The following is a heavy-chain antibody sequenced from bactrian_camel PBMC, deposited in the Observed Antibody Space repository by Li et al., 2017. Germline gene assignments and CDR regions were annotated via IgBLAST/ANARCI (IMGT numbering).Heavy chain of an antibody. CDR2: ISGGGTTI. D-gene: IGHD3*01. CDR1: AITTT. CDR3: TKDRSYGTRNWAQST. V-gene: IGHV3S44*01. Sequence: VQLVESGGNSVVAGGSLKLSCAASAITTTMAWVRQAPGKGLEWVSTISGGGTTIRYADSVKGRSTISRDNARNTLHLQMNSLKPEDTAMYYCTKDRSYGTRNWAQSTRGQGTQVTVS. J-gene: IGHJ4*01.